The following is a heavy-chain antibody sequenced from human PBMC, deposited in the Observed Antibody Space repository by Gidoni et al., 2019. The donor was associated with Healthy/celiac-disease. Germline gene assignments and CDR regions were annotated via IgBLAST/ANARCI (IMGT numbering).Heavy chain of an antibody. J-gene: IGHJ4*02. CDR2: ISGSGGST. CDR1: GFTFSSYA. CDR3: AKTPHIVVVTAEYYFDY. Sequence: EVQLLESGGGLVQPGGSLRLSCAASGFTFSSYAMSWVRQAPGKGLEWVSSISGSGGSTYYADSVKGRFTISRDNSKNTLYLQMNSLRAEDTAVYYCAKTPHIVVVTAEYYFDYWGQGTLVTVSS. D-gene: IGHD2-21*02. V-gene: IGHV3-23*01.